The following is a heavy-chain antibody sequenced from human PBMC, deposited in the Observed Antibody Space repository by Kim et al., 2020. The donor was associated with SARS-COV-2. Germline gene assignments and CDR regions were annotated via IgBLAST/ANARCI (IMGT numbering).Heavy chain of an antibody. CDR3: ARGRNLWFGDPPVGY. CDR2: INHSGST. CDR1: GGSFSGYY. D-gene: IGHD3-10*01. V-gene: IGHV4-34*01. J-gene: IGHJ4*02. Sequence: SETLSLTCAVYGGSFSGYYWSWIRQPPGKGLEWIGEINHSGSTNYNPSLKSRVTISVDTSKNQFSLKLSSVTAADTAVYYCARGRNLWFGDPPVGYWGQGTLVTVSS.